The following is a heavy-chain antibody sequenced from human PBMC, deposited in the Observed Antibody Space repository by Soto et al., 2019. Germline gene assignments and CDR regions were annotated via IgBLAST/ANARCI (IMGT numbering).Heavy chain of an antibody. CDR3: ARDRNDYGDYSVVY. Sequence: SVKVSCKASGYTFTSYGISWVRQAPGQGLEWMGWISAYNGNTNYAQKLQGRVTMTTDTSTSTAYMELRSLRSDDTAVYYCARDRNDYGDYSVVYWGQGTLVTVSS. V-gene: IGHV1-18*01. CDR2: ISAYNGNT. J-gene: IGHJ4*02. D-gene: IGHD4-17*01. CDR1: GYTFTSYG.